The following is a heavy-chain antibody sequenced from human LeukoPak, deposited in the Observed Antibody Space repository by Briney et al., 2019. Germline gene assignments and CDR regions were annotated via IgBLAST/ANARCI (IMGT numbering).Heavy chain of an antibody. Sequence: GGSLRLSCAASGFTLNDYAMHWVRQVPGKGLEWVSAISGSGGSTYYADSVKGRFTISRDNSKNTLYLQMNSLRAEDTAVYYCAKMTTVTHADYWGQGTLVTVSS. CDR2: ISGSGGST. CDR1: GFTLNDYA. J-gene: IGHJ4*02. D-gene: IGHD4-17*01. CDR3: AKMTTVTHADY. V-gene: IGHV3-23*01.